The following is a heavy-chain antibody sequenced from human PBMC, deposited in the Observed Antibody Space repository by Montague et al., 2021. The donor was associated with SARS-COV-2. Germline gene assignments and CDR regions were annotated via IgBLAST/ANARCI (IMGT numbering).Heavy chain of an antibody. CDR2: IYYSGRT. V-gene: IGHV4-31*03. CDR1: GGSISSGGYY. J-gene: IGHJ4*02. D-gene: IGHD3-3*01. Sequence: TLSLTCTVSGGSISSGGYYWSWIRQHPGKGLEWIGYIYYSGRTYYNPSLKSRVTISVDTSKNQFSLKLSSVTAADTAVYYCARALRRVVIKHFDYWGQGTLVTVSS. CDR3: ARALRRVVIKHFDY.